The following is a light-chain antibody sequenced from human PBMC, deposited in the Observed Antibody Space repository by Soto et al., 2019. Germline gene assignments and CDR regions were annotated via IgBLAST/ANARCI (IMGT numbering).Light chain of an antibody. CDR1: SSDVGGYNY. J-gene: IGLJ2*01. V-gene: IGLV2-14*01. CDR3: SSYISSNTPVV. CDR2: DVS. Sequence: QSALTQPASVSGSPGQSITISCTGTSSDVGGYNYVSWYQQHPGKAPKLMIYDVSNRPSGVSNRFSGSKSGNTASLTISGLQAEDEADYYCSSYISSNTPVVFGGGTKVTVL.